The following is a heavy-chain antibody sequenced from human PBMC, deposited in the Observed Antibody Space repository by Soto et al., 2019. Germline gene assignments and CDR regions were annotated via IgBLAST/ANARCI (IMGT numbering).Heavy chain of an antibody. CDR1: GGSISSYY. D-gene: IGHD6-13*01. CDR3: ARALSSAAGLYFDY. Sequence: SETLSLTCTVSGGSISSYYWSWVRQPAGKGMEWIGRIHTTESTNYNPSLKSRVTMSIDTSNNQFSLKLNSLTAADTAVYYCARALSSAAGLYFDYWGQGTLVTVSS. J-gene: IGHJ4*02. CDR2: IHTTEST. V-gene: IGHV4-4*07.